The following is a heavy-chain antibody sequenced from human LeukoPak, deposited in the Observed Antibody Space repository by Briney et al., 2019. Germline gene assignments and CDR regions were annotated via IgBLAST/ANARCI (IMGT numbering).Heavy chain of an antibody. Sequence: PGGSLRLSCAASGFTVSSNYMSWVRQAPGKGLEWVSAISGSGGSTYYADSVKGRFTISRDNSKNTLYLQMNSLRAEDTAVYYCAKVELRYFDWLLRRGAFDYWGQGTLVTVSS. J-gene: IGHJ4*02. V-gene: IGHV3-23*01. CDR3: AKVELRYFDWLLRRGAFDY. D-gene: IGHD3-9*01. CDR2: ISGSGGST. CDR1: GFTVSSNY.